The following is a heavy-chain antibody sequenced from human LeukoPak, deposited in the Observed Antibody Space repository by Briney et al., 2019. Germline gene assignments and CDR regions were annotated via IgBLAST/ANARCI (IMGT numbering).Heavy chain of an antibody. V-gene: IGHV1-69*01. CDR1: GGTFSSYA. CDR2: IIPIFGTA. Sequence: SVKVSCKASGGTFSSYAISWVRQAPGQGLEWMGGIIPIFGTANYAQKFQGRVTITADESTSTAYMELSSLRSEDTAVHYCARRAAMDDWYFDLWGRGTLVTVSS. CDR3: ARRAAMDDWYFDL. D-gene: IGHD5-18*01. J-gene: IGHJ2*01.